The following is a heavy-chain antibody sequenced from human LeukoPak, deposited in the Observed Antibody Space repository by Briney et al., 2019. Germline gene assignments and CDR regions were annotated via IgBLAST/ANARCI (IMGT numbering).Heavy chain of an antibody. CDR3: ASTESCRTTCPLDF. Sequence: SETLSLTCAVYGGSFRGSYWSCIRQPPGKGLEWIGEINHSGSTNYNPSLKSRVTISLDTSMKKFSLKLNSVTAADTAVYYCASTESCRTTCPLDFWGQGTLVTVSS. D-gene: IGHD1-14*01. CDR1: GGSFRGSY. V-gene: IGHV4-34*01. J-gene: IGHJ4*02. CDR2: INHSGST.